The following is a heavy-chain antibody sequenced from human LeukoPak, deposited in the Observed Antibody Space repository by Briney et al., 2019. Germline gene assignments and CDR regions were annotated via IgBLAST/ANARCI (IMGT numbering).Heavy chain of an antibody. Sequence: SETLSLTCTVSGGSISSDSYYWGWIRQPPGKGLEWIGEINHSGSTNYNPSLKSRVTISVDTSKDQFSLKLSSVTAADTAVYYCARARGNGAAAAPRYYYYGMDVWGQGTTVTVSS. J-gene: IGHJ6*02. CDR3: ARARGNGAAAAPRYYYYGMDV. CDR2: INHSGST. D-gene: IGHD6-13*01. CDR1: GGSISSDSYY. V-gene: IGHV4-39*07.